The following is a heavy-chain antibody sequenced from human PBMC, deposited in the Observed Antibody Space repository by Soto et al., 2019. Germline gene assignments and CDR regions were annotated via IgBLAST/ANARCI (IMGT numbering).Heavy chain of an antibody. CDR2: ISHDGNHK. CDR3: ARDKEGYSSNWDYYYYGMDV. V-gene: IGHV3-30-3*01. Sequence: HPGGSLRLSCAASGFTFTTFSMHWVRQAPGKGLEWVAIISHDGNHKYYADSVKGRLTISRDNSKNTLYRQMDSLRGDDTAVYYCARDKEGYSSNWDYYYYGMDVWGQGTTVTVSS. J-gene: IGHJ6*02. CDR1: GFTFTTFS. D-gene: IGHD6-13*01.